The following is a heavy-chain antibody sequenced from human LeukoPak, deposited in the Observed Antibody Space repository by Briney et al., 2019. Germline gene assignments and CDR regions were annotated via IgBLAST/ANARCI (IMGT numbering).Heavy chain of an antibody. Sequence: SETLSLTCTVSGGSISSSSYYWSWIRQPPGKGLEWIGYIYYSGSTNYNPSLKSRVTISVDTSKNQFPLKLSSVTAADTAVYYCARVGVRGYDRMGFDYWGQGTLVTVSS. J-gene: IGHJ4*02. CDR1: GGSISSSSYY. D-gene: IGHD5-12*01. CDR3: ARVGVRGYDRMGFDY. CDR2: IYYSGST. V-gene: IGHV4-61*01.